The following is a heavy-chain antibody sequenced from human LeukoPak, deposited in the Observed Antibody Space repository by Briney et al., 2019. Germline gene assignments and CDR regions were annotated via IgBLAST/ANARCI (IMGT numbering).Heavy chain of an antibody. CDR2: INTDGSST. D-gene: IGHD3-22*01. V-gene: IGHV3-74*01. CDR3: ARSAYYDRSGYYHDY. CDR1: GFTFSRYW. Sequence: GGSLRLSCAASGFTFSRYWIHWVRHAPGKGLVWVSRINTDGSSTTYAGSVKGRFTISRDNAKNTLYLQMNSLRAEDTAVYYCARSAYYDRSGYYHDYWGQGTLVTVSS. J-gene: IGHJ4*01.